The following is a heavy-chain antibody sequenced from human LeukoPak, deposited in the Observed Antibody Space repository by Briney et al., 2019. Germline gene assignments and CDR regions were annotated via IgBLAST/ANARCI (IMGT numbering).Heavy chain of an antibody. J-gene: IGHJ4*02. D-gene: IGHD6-6*01. V-gene: IGHV4-59*08. CDR3: ARQADDSSSSLVYFDY. CDR1: GGSISSHY. Sequence: KPSETLCLTCAVSGGSISSHYWSWIRQPPGKGLEWIGFIYYSGTTKYNPSLKSRVTISADTSKNQFSLKLSSVTAADTAVYYCARQADDSSSSLVYFDYWGQGTLVTVSS. CDR2: IYYSGTT.